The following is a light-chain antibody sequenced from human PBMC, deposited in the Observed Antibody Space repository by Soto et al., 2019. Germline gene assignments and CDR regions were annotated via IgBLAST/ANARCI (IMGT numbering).Light chain of an antibody. V-gene: IGLV2-23*01. CDR3: CSYAGSSTYV. J-gene: IGLJ1*01. CDR2: EGS. CDR1: SSDVGSYNL. Sequence: QSALTQPASVSGSRGQSITISCTGTSSDVGSYNLVSRYQQHPGKAPKLMIYEGSKRPSGVSNRFSGSKSGNTASLTISGLQAEDEADYYCCSYAGSSTYVFGTGTKVTVL.